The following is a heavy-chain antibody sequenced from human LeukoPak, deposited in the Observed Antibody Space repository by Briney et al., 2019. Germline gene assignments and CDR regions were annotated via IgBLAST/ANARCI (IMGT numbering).Heavy chain of an antibody. V-gene: IGHV3-30*04. J-gene: IGHJ6*02. Sequence: GGSLRLSCAASGFTFSSYAMHWVRQAPGKGLEWVAVTSYDGSNKYYADSVKGRFTISRDNSKNTLYLQMNSLRAEDTAVYYCARSPLYYVRIYYGMDVWGQGTTVTVSS. CDR1: GFTFSSYA. CDR2: TSYDGSNK. D-gene: IGHD3-16*01. CDR3: ARSPLYYVRIYYGMDV.